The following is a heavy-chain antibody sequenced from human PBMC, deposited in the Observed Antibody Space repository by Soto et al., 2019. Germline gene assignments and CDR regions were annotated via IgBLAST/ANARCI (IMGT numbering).Heavy chain of an antibody. CDR2: IYYSGST. CDR3: ARQAVDFWSGYWLPYYYYGMDV. V-gene: IGHV4-39*01. D-gene: IGHD3-3*01. Sequence: QLQLQESGPGLVKPSETLSLTCTVSGGSISSSSYYWGWIRQPPGKGLEWIGCIYYSGSTYYNPSLNSRSTISVDTSKNQFSLKLSSVTAADTAVYYCARQAVDFWSGYWLPYYYYGMDVWGQGTTVTVSS. CDR1: GGSISSSSYY. J-gene: IGHJ6*02.